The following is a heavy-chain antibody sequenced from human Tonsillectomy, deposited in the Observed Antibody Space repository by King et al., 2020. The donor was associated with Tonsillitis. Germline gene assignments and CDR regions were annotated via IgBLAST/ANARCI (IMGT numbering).Heavy chain of an antibody. CDR2: IDPSDSYT. CDR3: ARGGGYGDFPLEY. J-gene: IGHJ4*02. Sequence: VQLVESGAEVKKPGESLRISCKDSGYSFTSYWINWVRQMPGKGLEWMGRIDPSDSYTNYSPSFQGHVTISADKSISTAYLQGSSLKASDTAMYYCARGGGYGDFPLEYWGQGTLVTVSS. V-gene: IGHV5-10-1*03. CDR1: GYSFTSYW. D-gene: IGHD4-17*01.